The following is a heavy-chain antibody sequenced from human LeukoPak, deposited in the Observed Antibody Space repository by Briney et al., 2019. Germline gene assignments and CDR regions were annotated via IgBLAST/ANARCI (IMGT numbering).Heavy chain of an antibody. CDR3: ARGRIVYYYDSSGSSPYNYFDY. CDR1: GGTFSSYA. J-gene: IGHJ4*02. Sequence: SVKVSCKASGGTFSSYAISWVRQAPGQGLEWMGGIIPIFGTANYAQKFQGRVTITADESTSTAYMELSSLRSEDTAVYYCARGRIVYYYDSSGSSPYNYFDYWGQGTLVTVSS. V-gene: IGHV1-69*13. D-gene: IGHD3-22*01. CDR2: IIPIFGTA.